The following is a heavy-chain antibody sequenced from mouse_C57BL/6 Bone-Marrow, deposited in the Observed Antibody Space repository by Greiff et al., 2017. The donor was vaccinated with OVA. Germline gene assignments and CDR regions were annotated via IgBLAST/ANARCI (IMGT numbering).Heavy chain of an antibody. CDR3: ARKRDYSNHWYFDV. V-gene: IGHV2-9-1*01. J-gene: IGHJ1*03. CDR2: IWTGGGT. D-gene: IGHD2-5*01. CDR1: GFSFTSYA. Sequence: VKLVESGPGLGAPSQSLSITCNVSGFSFTSYAISWVRQTPGKGLEWLGVIWTGGGTNYNSGLQSRLSISKDNSKSQVCLKMNSLQTDDTARYYCARKRDYSNHWYFDVWGTGTTVTVSS.